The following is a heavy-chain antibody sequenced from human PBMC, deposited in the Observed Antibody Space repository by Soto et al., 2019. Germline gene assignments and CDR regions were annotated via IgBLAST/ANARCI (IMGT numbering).Heavy chain of an antibody. D-gene: IGHD6-6*01. CDR1: GFTFSNAW. CDR2: IKSKTDGGAT. CDR3: TTGSTSTKNY. V-gene: IGHV3-15*01. Sequence: GGSLRLSCAASGFTFSNAWLSWVRQAPGRGLEWVGRIKSKTDGGATDYTAPVKGRFTISRDDSKNTLYLQMNSLKIEDTAVYYCTTGSTSTKNYWGQGTLVTVSS. J-gene: IGHJ4*02.